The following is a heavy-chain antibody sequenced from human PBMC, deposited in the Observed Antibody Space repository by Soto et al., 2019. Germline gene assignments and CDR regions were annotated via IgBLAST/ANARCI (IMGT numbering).Heavy chain of an antibody. CDR1: GGSFGGYY. CDR3: GREYSSSADNWFDP. V-gene: IGHV4-34*01. CDR2: INHSGST. Sequence: SETLSLTCAVYGGSFGGYYWSWIRQPPGKGLEWIGEINHSGSTNYNPSLKSRVTISVDTSKNQFSLKLSSVTAADTAVYYCGREYSSSADNWFDPWGQGTLVTVSS. J-gene: IGHJ5*02. D-gene: IGHD6-6*01.